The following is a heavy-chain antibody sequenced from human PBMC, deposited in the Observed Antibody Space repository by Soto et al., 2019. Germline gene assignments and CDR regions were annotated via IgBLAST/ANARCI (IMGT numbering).Heavy chain of an antibody. Sequence: SEILSLTCTVSGGSISSSTYYWAWIRQPPGKGLEWIGSIYYSGSTYYNPSLRSRVTISVDTSKNQFSLKLSSVTAADTAVYYCARRYGYSFDYWGQGTLVTVSS. CDR2: IYYSGST. V-gene: IGHV4-39*01. CDR3: ARRYGYSFDY. J-gene: IGHJ4*02. D-gene: IGHD1-1*01. CDR1: GGSISSSTYY.